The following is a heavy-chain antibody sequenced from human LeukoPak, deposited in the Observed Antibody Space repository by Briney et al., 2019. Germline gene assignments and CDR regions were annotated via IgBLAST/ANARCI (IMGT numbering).Heavy chain of an antibody. J-gene: IGHJ4*02. CDR2: IRYDGSNE. D-gene: IGHD2-21*01. Sequence: GGSLRLSCAASGFTFGAYGIHWVRQAPGKGLEWVAFIRYDGSNEYYADSVKGRFTISRDNSKNTLYLQMNSLRAEDTAVYYCASPLVDYWGQGTLVTVSS. CDR1: GFTFGAYG. CDR3: ASPLVDY. V-gene: IGHV3-30*02.